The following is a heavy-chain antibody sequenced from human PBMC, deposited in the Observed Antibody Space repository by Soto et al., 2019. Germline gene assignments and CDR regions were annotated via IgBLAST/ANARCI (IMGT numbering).Heavy chain of an antibody. CDR3: DSLAGRVYLDY. J-gene: IGHJ4*02. D-gene: IGHD3-10*01. V-gene: IGHV4-30-2*01. CDR2: IYHSGST. CDR1: GGSISSGGYS. Sequence: SETLSLTCAVSGGSISSGGYSWSWIRQPPGKGLEWIGYIYHSGSTYYNPSLKSRVTISVDRSKNQFSLKLSSVTAADTAVYYCDSLAGRVYLDYWGQGTLVTVSS.